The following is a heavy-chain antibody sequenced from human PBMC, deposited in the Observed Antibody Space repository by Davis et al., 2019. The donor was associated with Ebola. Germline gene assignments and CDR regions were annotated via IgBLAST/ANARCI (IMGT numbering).Heavy chain of an antibody. CDR2: IYHSGST. CDR1: GGSISSSNW. V-gene: IGHV4-4*02. D-gene: IGHD3-10*01. J-gene: IGHJ5*02. Sequence: MPSETLSLTCAVSGGSISSSNWWSWVRQPPGKGLEWIGEIYHSGSTNYNPSLKSRVTVSVDTSKNQFSLKLRSVTAADTAVYYCARGILLWFGELPAWGQGTLVTVPS. CDR3: ARGILLWFGELPA.